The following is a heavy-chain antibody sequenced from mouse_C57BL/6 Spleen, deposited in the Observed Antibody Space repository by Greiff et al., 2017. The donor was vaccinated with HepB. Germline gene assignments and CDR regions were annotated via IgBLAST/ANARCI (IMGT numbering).Heavy chain of an antibody. D-gene: IGHD2-4*01. CDR2: ISSGGSYT. CDR1: GFTFSSYG. Sequence: EVQVVESGGDLVKPGGSLKLSCAASGFTFSSYGMSWVRQTPDKRLEWVATISSGGSYTYYPDNVKGRFTISRDNAKNTLNLQMSSLKSEDTAMYYCASHNVDDYYDAMDYWGQGTSVTVSS. V-gene: IGHV5-6*01. J-gene: IGHJ4*01. CDR3: ASHNVDDYYDAMDY.